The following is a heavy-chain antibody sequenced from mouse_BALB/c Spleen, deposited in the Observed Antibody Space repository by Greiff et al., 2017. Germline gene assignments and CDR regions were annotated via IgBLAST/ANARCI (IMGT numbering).Heavy chain of an antibody. CDR3: ARDAYYGNQAWFAY. J-gene: IGHJ3*01. CDR1: GFSLTSYG. D-gene: IGHD2-10*01. V-gene: IGHV2-9*02. Sequence: VMLVESGPGLVAPSQSLSITCTVSGFSLTSYGVHWVRQPPGKGLEWLGVIWAGGSTNYNSALMSRLSISKDNSKSQVFLKMNSLQTDDTAMYYCARDAYYGNQAWFAYWGQGTLVTVSA. CDR2: IWAGGST.